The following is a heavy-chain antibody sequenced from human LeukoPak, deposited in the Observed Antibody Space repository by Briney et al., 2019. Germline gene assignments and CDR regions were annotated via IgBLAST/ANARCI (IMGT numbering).Heavy chain of an antibody. D-gene: IGHD5-18*01. Sequence: PGGSLKLSCATSGFTFSGSDIHWVRQAPGKGLEWVAVIWYDGSNKYYADSLKGRFTISRDNSKNTLYLQMNSLRAEDTAVYYCARAEGIQLWVIDYWGQGTQVTVSS. V-gene: IGHV3-33*08. CDR3: ARAEGIQLWVIDY. CDR1: GFTFSGSD. CDR2: IWYDGSNK. J-gene: IGHJ4*02.